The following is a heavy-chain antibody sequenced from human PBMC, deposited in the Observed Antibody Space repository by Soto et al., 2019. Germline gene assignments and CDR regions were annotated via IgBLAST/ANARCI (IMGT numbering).Heavy chain of an antibody. CDR2: ISGSGGTT. J-gene: IGHJ4*02. Sequence: VQLLDSGGGLVQPGGSLRLSCAASGFTFSNYAMSWVRQAPGKGLEWVSSISGSGGTTYYADSVKGRFTISRDNSKSTLSLQLDSLTADDTAIYYCAKTAAPRGAYYFDYWGQGTLLTVSS. V-gene: IGHV3-23*01. D-gene: IGHD2-2*01. CDR3: AKTAAPRGAYYFDY. CDR1: GFTFSNYA.